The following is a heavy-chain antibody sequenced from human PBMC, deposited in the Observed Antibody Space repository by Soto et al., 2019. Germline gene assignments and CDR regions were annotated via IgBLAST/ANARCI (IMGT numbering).Heavy chain of an antibody. V-gene: IGHV4-31*03. CDR1: GGSISSGGYY. CDR3: ARDSRIAAAGMVY. Sequence: PSETLSLTCTVSGGSISSGGYYWSWIRQHPGKGLEWIGYIYYSGSTYYNPSLKSRVTISVDTSKNQFSLKLSSVTAADTAVYYCARDSRIAAAGMVYWGQGTLVTVSS. CDR2: IYYSGST. D-gene: IGHD6-13*01. J-gene: IGHJ4*02.